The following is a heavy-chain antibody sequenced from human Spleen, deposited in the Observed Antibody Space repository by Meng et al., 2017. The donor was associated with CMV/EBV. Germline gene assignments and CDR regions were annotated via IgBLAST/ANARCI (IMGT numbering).Heavy chain of an antibody. CDR2: INHSGST. D-gene: IGHD3-16*02. CDR3: AFMITFGGVIAAFDY. J-gene: IGHJ4*02. V-gene: IGHV4-34*01. Sequence: QGQLQQWGAGLLKPSETLSLTCAVYGGSFSGYYWSWIRQPPGKGLEWIGEINHSGSTNYNPSLKSRVTISVDTSKNQFSLKLSSVTAADTAVYYCAFMITFGGVIAAFDYWGQGTLVTASS. CDR1: GGSFSGYY.